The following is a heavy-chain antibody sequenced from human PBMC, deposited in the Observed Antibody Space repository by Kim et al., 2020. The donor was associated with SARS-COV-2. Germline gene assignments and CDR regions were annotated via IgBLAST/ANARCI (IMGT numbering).Heavy chain of an antibody. V-gene: IGHV1-46*01. D-gene: IGHD6-13*01. CDR3: SRDGKSMAAAGLAHCYYYYGLHG. CDR2: INPSGGST. CDR1: GYTFTSYY. J-gene: IGHJ6*02. Sequence: ASVKVSCKASGYTFTSYYMHWVRQAPGQGLEWMGIINPSGGSTSYAQKFQGRVTMTRDTSTSTVYMERSSLRSEDTAVYYCSRDGKSMAAAGLAHCYYYYGLHGWGEGSTVTVSS.